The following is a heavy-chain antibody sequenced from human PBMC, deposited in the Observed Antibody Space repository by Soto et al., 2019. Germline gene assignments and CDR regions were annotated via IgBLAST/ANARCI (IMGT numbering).Heavy chain of an antibody. CDR1: GYTFTSYG. J-gene: IGHJ5*02. CDR3: ARVPPVVVPATNWFDP. Sequence: ASVKVSCKASGYTFTSYGISWARQAPGQGLEWMGWISAYNGNTNYAQKLQGRVTMTTDTSTSTAYMELRSLRSDDTAVYYCARVPPVVVPATNWFDPWGQGTLVTVSS. CDR2: ISAYNGNT. V-gene: IGHV1-18*01. D-gene: IGHD2-2*01.